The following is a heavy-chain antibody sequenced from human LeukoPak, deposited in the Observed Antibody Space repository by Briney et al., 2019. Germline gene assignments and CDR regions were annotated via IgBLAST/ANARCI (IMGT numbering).Heavy chain of an antibody. CDR3: ARKRSSWYAFDM. D-gene: IGHD6-13*01. CDR1: GFTFSTYW. J-gene: IGHJ3*02. Sequence: GGSLRLSCAASGFTFSTYWMTWVRQAPGKGLEWVANIKQDGSERYYVDSVKGRFTISRDNAKNSLHLQMNSLRVEDTAVYYCARKRSSWYAFDMWGQGTMVTVSS. CDR2: IKQDGSER. V-gene: IGHV3-7*01.